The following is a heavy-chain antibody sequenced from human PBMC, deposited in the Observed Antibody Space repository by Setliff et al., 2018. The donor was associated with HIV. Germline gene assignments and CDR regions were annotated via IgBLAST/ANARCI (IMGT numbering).Heavy chain of an antibody. CDR2: IYHSGST. CDR3: ASGFYYDSSGYWPFDY. Sequence: SETLSLTCAVSGGSISSSYWWTWVRQPPGKGLEWIGEIYHSGSTNYNPSLKSRVTISVDKSKNQFSLKLNSVTAADTAVYYCASGFYYDSSGYWPFDYWGQGTLVTVSS. V-gene: IGHV4-4*02. D-gene: IGHD3-22*01. CDR1: GGSISSSYW. J-gene: IGHJ4*02.